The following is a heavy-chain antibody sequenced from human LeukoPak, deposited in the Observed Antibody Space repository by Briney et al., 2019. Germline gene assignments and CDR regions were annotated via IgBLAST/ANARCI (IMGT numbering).Heavy chain of an antibody. CDR3: ARSGIVATIGEDYYYYGMDV. CDR2: IIPIFGTA. D-gene: IGHD5-12*01. Sequence: SVKVSCKASGGTFISYAISWVRQAPGQGLEWMGGIIPIFGTANYAQKFQGRVTITADESTSTAYMELSSLRSEDTAVYYCARSGIVATIGEDYYYYGMDVWGKGTTVTVSS. CDR1: GGTFISYA. J-gene: IGHJ6*04. V-gene: IGHV1-69*13.